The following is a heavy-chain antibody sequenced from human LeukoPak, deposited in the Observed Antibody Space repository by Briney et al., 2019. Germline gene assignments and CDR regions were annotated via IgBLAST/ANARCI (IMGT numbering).Heavy chain of an antibody. CDR2: MNPNSGNT. D-gene: IGHD5-24*01. V-gene: IGHV1-8*01. Sequence: GASVRVSCKASGYTFTSYDINWVRQAPGQGLEWMGWMNPNSGNTGYAQKFQGRVTMTRNTSISTAYMELSSLRSEDTAVYYCARGISRWLPTDQFDYWGQGTLVTVSS. CDR3: ARGISRWLPTDQFDY. J-gene: IGHJ4*02. CDR1: GYTFTSYD.